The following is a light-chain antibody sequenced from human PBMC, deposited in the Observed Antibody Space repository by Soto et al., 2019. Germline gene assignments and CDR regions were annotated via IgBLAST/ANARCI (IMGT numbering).Light chain of an antibody. CDR3: SSYAGSNNFVV. V-gene: IGLV2-8*01. Sequence: QSVLTQPPSASGSPGQSVTISCTGTSSDVGGYNYVSWYQQHPGKAPKLMIYDVSKRPSGVPDRFSGSKSGNTASLTVSGLQAEDEAAYYCSSYAGSNNFVVFGGGTKLTVL. CDR1: SSDVGGYNY. J-gene: IGLJ2*01. CDR2: DVS.